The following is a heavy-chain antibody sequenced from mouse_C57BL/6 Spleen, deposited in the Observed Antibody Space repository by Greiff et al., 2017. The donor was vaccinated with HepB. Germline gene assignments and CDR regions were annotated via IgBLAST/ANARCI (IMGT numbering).Heavy chain of an antibody. CDR3: ARDGSEYYGSSYGYFDV. CDR2: INYDGSST. CDR1: GFTFSDYY. Sequence: EVKVVESEGGLVQPGSSMKLSCTASGFTFSDYYMAWVRQVPEKGLEWVANINYDGSSTYYLDSLKSRFIISRDNAKNILYLQMSSLKSEDTATYYCARDGSEYYGSSYGYFDVWGTGTTVTVSS. V-gene: IGHV5-16*01. D-gene: IGHD1-1*01. J-gene: IGHJ1*03.